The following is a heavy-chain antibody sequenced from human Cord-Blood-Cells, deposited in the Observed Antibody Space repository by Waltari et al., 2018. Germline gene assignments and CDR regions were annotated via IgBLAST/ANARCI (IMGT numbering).Heavy chain of an antibody. CDR3: ARGDCTNGVCYDAFDI. J-gene: IGHJ3*02. V-gene: IGHV1-69*12. CDR2: IIPILRTA. Sequence: QVQLVQSGAEVKKPGSSVKVSCKASGGTFSSYAISWVRQAPGQGLEWMGGIIPILRTASYAVKFQGRFTITADESTSTAYMELSSLRSEDTAVYYCARGDCTNGVCYDAFDIWGQGTMVTVSS. D-gene: IGHD2-8*01. CDR1: GGTFSSYA.